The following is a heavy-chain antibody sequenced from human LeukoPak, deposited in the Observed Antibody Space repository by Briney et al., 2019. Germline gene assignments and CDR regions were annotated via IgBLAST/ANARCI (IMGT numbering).Heavy chain of an antibody. J-gene: IGHJ4*03. CDR2: IDHRGDT. Sequence: SETLSLTCAVHGESFSRYYWSWLRQSPGKGLEWIAEIDHRGDTNYNPSVKSRVTISVDTSKNQFSLKVRSLSAADTAVYYCARGATISETGYFDFWGQGTLVTVSS. CDR1: GESFSRYY. V-gene: IGHV4-34*01. D-gene: IGHD5-24*01. CDR3: ARGATISETGYFDF.